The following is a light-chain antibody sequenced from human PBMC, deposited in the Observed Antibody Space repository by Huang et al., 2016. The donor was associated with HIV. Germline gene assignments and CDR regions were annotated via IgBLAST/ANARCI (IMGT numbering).Light chain of an antibody. CDR2: DTS. CDR1: QSVSSD. CDR3: QQRSNWPPWT. J-gene: IGKJ1*01. V-gene: IGKV3-11*01. Sequence: EIVLTQSPATLYLSPGESATLSCRAGQSVSSDLAWYQQKPGQAPRLLIYDTSSRATGLPARFSGSGAGTDYTLSISSLEPEDVAVYYCQQRSNWPPWTFGQGTKVEIK.